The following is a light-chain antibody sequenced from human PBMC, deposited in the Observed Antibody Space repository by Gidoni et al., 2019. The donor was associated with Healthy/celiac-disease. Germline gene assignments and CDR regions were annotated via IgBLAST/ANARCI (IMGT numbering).Light chain of an antibody. CDR3: QVWDSSSDHVV. V-gene: IGLV3-21*02. CDR1: NIGSKS. Sequence: SYVLTQPPSVSVAPGPTARITCGGNNIGSKSVHWYQQKPGQAPVLVVYDDSDRPSGIPARFSGSNSGNTATLTSSRVEAGDEADYYCQVWDSSSDHVVFGGGTKLTVL. CDR2: DDS. J-gene: IGLJ2*01.